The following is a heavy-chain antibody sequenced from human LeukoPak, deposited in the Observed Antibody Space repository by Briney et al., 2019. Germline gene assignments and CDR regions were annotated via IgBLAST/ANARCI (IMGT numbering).Heavy chain of an antibody. CDR3: ARVATGSYDWFDP. CDR2: INSDGSTT. V-gene: IGHV3-74*01. Sequence: PGGSLRLSCTTSKFNFNSYGMTWVRQAPGKGLEWVSRINSDGSTTSYADSVKGRFTISRDNSKNTLYLQMNSLRAEDTAVYFCARVATGSYDWFDPWGQGTLVTVSS. CDR1: KFNFNSYG. D-gene: IGHD3-10*01. J-gene: IGHJ5*02.